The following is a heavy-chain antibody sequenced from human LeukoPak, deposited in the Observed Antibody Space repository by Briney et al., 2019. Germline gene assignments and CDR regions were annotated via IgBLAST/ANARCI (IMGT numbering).Heavy chain of an antibody. Sequence: PGRSLRLSCAASGFTFSSYGMHWVRQAPGKGLEWVAVIWYDGSNKYYADSVKGRFTISRDNAKNSLYLQMNSLRAEDTAVYYCARVTYDSSGYYLFVRPFYYFDYWGQGTLVTVSS. CDR2: IWYDGSNK. CDR3: ARVTYDSSGYYLFVRPFYYFDY. D-gene: IGHD3-22*01. V-gene: IGHV3-33*01. J-gene: IGHJ4*02. CDR1: GFTFSSYG.